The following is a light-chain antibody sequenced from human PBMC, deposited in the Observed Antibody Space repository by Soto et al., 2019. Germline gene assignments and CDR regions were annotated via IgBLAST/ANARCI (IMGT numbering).Light chain of an antibody. Sequence: IQMTQSPSSLSASVGDRVTITCRASQSIRTNLNWYQQKPGKAPSLLIYAASSLQNGVPSRFSGSGSGTDFTLTISSLQPEDSATYYCQQGDGSLRIFTFGPGTRVD. CDR1: QSIRTN. CDR2: AAS. CDR3: QQGDGSLRIFT. V-gene: IGKV1-39*01. J-gene: IGKJ3*01.